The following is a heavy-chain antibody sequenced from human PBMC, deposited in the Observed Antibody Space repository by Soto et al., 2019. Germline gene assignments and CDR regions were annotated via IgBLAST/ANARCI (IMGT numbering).Heavy chain of an antibody. V-gene: IGHV3-66*01. J-gene: IGHJ3*02. CDR3: ARGSGDGDDAFDI. D-gene: IGHD7-27*01. Sequence: EVQLVESGGGLVQPGGSLRLSCAASGFTVSSNYMSWVRQAPGKGLEWVSVIYSGGSTYYEDSVKGRFTISRDNSKNTLYLQMNSLRAEDTAVYYCARGSGDGDDAFDIWGQGTMVTVSS. CDR1: GFTVSSNY. CDR2: IYSGGST.